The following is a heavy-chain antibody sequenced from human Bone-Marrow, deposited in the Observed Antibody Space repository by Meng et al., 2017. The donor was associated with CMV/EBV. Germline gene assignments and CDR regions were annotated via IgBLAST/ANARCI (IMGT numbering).Heavy chain of an antibody. D-gene: IGHD6-19*01. CDR1: GFTFSRYA. CDR3: AKQIAVAGNWFDP. V-gene: IGHV3-23*01. CDR2: ISGSGGST. Sequence: CAGSGFTFSRYALRWVRQAPGKGLEWVSAISGSGGSTYYADSVKGRFTISRDNSKNTLYLQMNSLRAEDTAVYYCAKQIAVAGNWFDPWGQGTLVTVSS. J-gene: IGHJ5*02.